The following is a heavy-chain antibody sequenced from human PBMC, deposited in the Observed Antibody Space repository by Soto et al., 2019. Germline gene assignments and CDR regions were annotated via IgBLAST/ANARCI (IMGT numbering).Heavy chain of an antibody. Sequence: GGSLRLSCAASGFTFSSYWMSWVRQAPGKGLEWVANIKQDGSEKYYVDSVKGRFTISRDNAKNSLYLQMNSLRAEDTAVYYCARDREGVVNYHMDVWGKGTTVTVSS. J-gene: IGHJ6*03. CDR2: IKQDGSEK. CDR1: GFTFSSYW. CDR3: ARDREGVVNYHMDV. D-gene: IGHD3-22*01. V-gene: IGHV3-7*01.